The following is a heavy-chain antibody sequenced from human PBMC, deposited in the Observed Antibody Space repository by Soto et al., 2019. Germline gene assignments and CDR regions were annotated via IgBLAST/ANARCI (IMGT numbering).Heavy chain of an antibody. CDR1: GFTVSSNY. V-gene: IGHV3-66*01. CDR2: IYSGGST. D-gene: IGHD6-13*01. Sequence: GGSLRLSCAASGFTVSSNYMSWVRQAPGKGLEWVSVIYSGGSTYYADSVKGRFTISRDNSKNTLYLQMNSLRAEDTAVYYCARDLQQQLVENNPAFDYWGQGTLVTVSS. CDR3: ARDLQQQLVENNPAFDY. J-gene: IGHJ4*02.